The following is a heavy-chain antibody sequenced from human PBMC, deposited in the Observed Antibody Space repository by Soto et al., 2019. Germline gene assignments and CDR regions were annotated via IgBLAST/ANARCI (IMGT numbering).Heavy chain of an antibody. J-gene: IGHJ6*03. CDR1: GLTFSDYY. Sequence: GGSLRLSCAASGLTFSDYYMSWIRQAPGKGLEWVSYISSSGSTIYYADSVKGRFTISRDNAKNSLYLQMNSLRAEDTAVYYCARDHGRVTRYYYYYMDVWGKGTTVTVSS. V-gene: IGHV3-11*01. CDR3: ARDHGRVTRYYYYYMDV. D-gene: IGHD2-15*01. CDR2: ISSSGSTI.